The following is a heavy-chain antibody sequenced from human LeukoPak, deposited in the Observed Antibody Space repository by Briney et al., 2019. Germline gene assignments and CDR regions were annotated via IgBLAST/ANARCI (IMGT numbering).Heavy chain of an antibody. CDR1: GFSFSNYA. CDR2: INTRGDNV. J-gene: IGHJ4*02. V-gene: IGHV3-23*01. CDR3: GGDY. Sequence: PGGSLRLSCTASGFSFSNYAMTWVRQAPGAGLEWVSTINTRGDNVYYADSVKGRFTISRGNSKNMLYLQMNNLRVDDTATYYCGGDYWGQGTLVTVSS.